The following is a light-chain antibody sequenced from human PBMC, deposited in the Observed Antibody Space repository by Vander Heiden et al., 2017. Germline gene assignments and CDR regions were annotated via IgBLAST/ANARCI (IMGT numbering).Light chain of an antibody. CDR3: QQYYSRFRR. J-gene: IGKJ1*01. CDR1: QSVLSNSNNKNY. CDR2: WAS. Sequence: DIVMTQSPASLAVSLGERATINCKSSQSVLSNSNNKNYLAWYQQKPGQPPKLLIYWASTRESGVPDRFSGSGSGTDFTLTISSLQAEDVAVYYCQQYYSRFRRFGQGTKVEFK. V-gene: IGKV4-1*01.